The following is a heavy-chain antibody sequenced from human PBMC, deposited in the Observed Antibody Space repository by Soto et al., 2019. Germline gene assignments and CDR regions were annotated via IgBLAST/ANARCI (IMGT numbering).Heavy chain of an antibody. V-gene: IGHV4-59*02. J-gene: IGHJ4*02. CDR2: TFYSGST. Sequence: PSETLSLTCTVSGGSVNIYYWSWIRHSPGLGLEWIGYTFYSGSTNYNPSLKSRVTMSVDMSKNQFSLRLSSVTAADTAVYYCARVFPSYCGGDCSYFDSWGQGTRVTVSS. D-gene: IGHD2-21*02. CDR3: ARVFPSYCGGDCSYFDS. CDR1: GGSVNIYY.